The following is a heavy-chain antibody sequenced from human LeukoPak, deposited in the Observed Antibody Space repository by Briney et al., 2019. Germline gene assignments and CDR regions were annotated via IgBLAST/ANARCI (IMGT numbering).Heavy chain of an antibody. V-gene: IGHV3-7*03. Sequence: GGSLRLSCAASGFTFSSYWMSWVRQAPGKGLEWVASIKQDGSEKYYVDFVKGRFTISRDNAKNSLYLQMNSLRAEDTAVYYCARAAVVVAAYAFDYWGQGTLVTVSS. J-gene: IGHJ4*02. D-gene: IGHD2-15*01. CDR3: ARAAVVVAAYAFDY. CDR2: IKQDGSEK. CDR1: GFTFSSYW.